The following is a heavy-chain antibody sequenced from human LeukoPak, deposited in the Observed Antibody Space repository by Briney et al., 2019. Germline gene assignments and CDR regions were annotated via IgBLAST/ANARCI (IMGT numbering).Heavy chain of an antibody. J-gene: IGHJ6*03. CDR3: ARSSVAGSPGRDYYYYYMDV. Sequence: GASVKVSCKASGGTFSSYAISWVRQAPGQGLEWMGGIIPIFGTANYAQKFQGRVTITTDESTSTAYMELSSLRSEDTAVYYCARSSVAGSPGRDYYYYYMDVWGKGTTVTVSS. CDR2: IIPIFGTA. CDR1: GGTFSSYA. D-gene: IGHD6-19*01. V-gene: IGHV1-69*05.